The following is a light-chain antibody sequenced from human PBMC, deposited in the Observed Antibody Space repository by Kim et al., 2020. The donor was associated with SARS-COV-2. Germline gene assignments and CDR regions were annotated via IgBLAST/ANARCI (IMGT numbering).Light chain of an antibody. CDR2: LNSDGSH. CDR3: QTWGTGIQV. Sequence: QLVLTQSPSASASLGASVKLTCTLSSGHSSYTIAWHQQQPEKGPRYLMKLNSDGSHSKGDGIPDRFSGSSSGAEHYLTISSLQSEDEADYYCQTWGTGIQVFGGGTQLTVL. CDR1: SGHSSYT. V-gene: IGLV4-69*01. J-gene: IGLJ3*02.